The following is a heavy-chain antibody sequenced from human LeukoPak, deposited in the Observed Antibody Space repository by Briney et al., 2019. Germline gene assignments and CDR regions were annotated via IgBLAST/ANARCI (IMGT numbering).Heavy chain of an antibody. CDR2: IYYSGST. J-gene: IGHJ2*01. CDR3: ARHSKFVYGDYRGERARAADSWESSWYFDL. CDR1: GGSISSSSYY. D-gene: IGHD4-17*01. Sequence: SETLSLTCTGSGGSISSSSYYWGWIRQPPGKGLEWIGSIYYSGSTYYNPSLKSRVTISVDTSKNQFSLKLSSVTAADTAVYYCARHSKFVYGDYRGERARAADSWESSWYFDLWGRGTLVTVSS. V-gene: IGHV4-39*01.